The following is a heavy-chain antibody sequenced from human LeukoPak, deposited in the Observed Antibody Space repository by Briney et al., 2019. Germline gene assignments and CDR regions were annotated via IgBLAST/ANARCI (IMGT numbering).Heavy chain of an antibody. CDR2: IIPILDRA. CDR1: GGTFSNSA. J-gene: IGHJ4*02. CDR3: AREGAAAANYYDSSGYSPLGY. D-gene: IGHD3-22*01. V-gene: IGHV1-69*11. Sequence: SVKVSCKASGGTFSNSAITWVRQAPGQGLEWMGRIIPILDRANYAQKFQGRVTITADESTSTAYMELSSLRSEDTAVYYCAREGAAAANYYDSSGYSPLGYWGQGTLVTVSS.